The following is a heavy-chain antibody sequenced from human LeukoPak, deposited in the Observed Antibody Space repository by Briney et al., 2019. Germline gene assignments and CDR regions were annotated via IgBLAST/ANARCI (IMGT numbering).Heavy chain of an antibody. CDR1: GFTFSSYS. J-gene: IGHJ5*02. CDR3: ARDHGLNWFDP. D-gene: IGHD4-17*01. CDR2: ISSSSSYI. Sequence: GGSLRLSRAASGFTFSSYSMNWVRQAPGKGLEWVSSISSSSSYIYYADSVKGRFTISRDNAKNSLYLQMNSLRAEDTAVYYCARDHGLNWFDPWGQGTLVTVSS. V-gene: IGHV3-21*01.